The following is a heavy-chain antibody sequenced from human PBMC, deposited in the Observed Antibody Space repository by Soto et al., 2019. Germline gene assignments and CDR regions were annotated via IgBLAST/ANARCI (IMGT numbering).Heavy chain of an antibody. J-gene: IGHJ6*02. Sequence: KSSETLSLTCAVSGGSISSSNWWSFVRQPPGKGLEWIGEIYHSGSTNYNPSLKSRVTISVDKSKNQFSLKLSSVTAADTAVYYCARDAGYSSTFYYYYGMDVWGQGTTVTV. D-gene: IGHD6-19*01. V-gene: IGHV4-4*02. CDR2: IYHSGST. CDR3: ARDAGYSSTFYYYYGMDV. CDR1: GGSISSSNW.